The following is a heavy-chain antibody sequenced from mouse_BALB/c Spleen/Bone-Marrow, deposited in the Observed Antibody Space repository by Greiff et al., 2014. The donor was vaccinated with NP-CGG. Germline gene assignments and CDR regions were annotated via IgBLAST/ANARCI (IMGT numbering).Heavy chain of an antibody. CDR3: ARRWLPYATDY. Sequence: EVKLVESGPELVKPGASVKMSCKASGYTFTSYIMHWVKQKPGQGLEWIGYINPYNDGTKYNEKFKGKATLTSDKSSSTAYMELSSLTSEDSAVYYCARRWLPYATDYWGQGTSVTVSS. CDR1: GYTFTSYI. J-gene: IGHJ4*01. V-gene: IGHV1-14*01. D-gene: IGHD2-3*01. CDR2: INPYNDGT.